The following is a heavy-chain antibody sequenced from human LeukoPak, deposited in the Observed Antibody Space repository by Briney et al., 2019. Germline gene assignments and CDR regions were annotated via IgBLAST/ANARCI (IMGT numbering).Heavy chain of an antibody. D-gene: IGHD5-12*01. V-gene: IGHV1-69*04. CDR2: IIPIFGIA. CDR1: GGTFSRYA. J-gene: IGHJ4*02. CDR3: ARYSGYNSFDY. Sequence: SVKVSCKASGGTFSRYAISWVRQAPGQGLEWMGRIIPIFGIANYAQKFQGRVTITADKSTSTAYMELSSLRSEDTAVYYCARYSGYNSFDYWGQGTLVTVSS.